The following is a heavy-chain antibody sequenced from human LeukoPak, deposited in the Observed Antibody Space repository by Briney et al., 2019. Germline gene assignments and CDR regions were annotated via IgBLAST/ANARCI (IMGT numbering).Heavy chain of an antibody. CDR1: GYTFTGYY. V-gene: IGHV1-2*02. CDR2: INPNTGGT. D-gene: IGHD6-13*01. CDR3: APEQQLDYSFDY. Sequence: ASVKVSCKASGYTFTGYYMHWVRQAPGQGLEWVGWINPNTGGTNYAQKFQGRVTMTRDTSISTACMELSRLRSDDTAVYYCAPEQQLDYSFDYWGQGSLVTVSS. J-gene: IGHJ4*02.